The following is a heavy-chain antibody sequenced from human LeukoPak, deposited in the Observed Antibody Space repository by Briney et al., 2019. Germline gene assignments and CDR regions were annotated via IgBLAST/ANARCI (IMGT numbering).Heavy chain of an antibody. CDR2: INPNSGGT. CDR3: ARGGGYSFSFFDP. J-gene: IGHJ5*02. D-gene: IGHD2/OR15-2a*01. CDR1: GYTFTGYY. V-gene: IGHV1-2*02. Sequence: ASVKVSCKASGYTFTGYYLHWVRQAPGQGLEYMGWINPNSGGTKYAENFQGRVTMTRDTSISTAFMELSRLRSDDTAVYYCARGGGYSFSFFDPWGQGTLVTVSS.